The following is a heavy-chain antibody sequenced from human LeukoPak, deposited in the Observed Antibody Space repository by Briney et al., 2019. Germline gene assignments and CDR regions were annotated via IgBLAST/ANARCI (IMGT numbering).Heavy chain of an antibody. CDR3: ARGFLYYYDSSGY. CDR2: INHSGST. V-gene: IGHV4-34*01. Sequence: PSETLSLTCAVYGGSFSGYYWSWIRQPPGKGLEWIGEINHSGSTNYNPSLKSRVTISVDTSKNQFSLKLSSVTAADTAVYYCARGFLYYYDSSGYWGQGTLVTVSS. D-gene: IGHD3-22*01. CDR1: GGSFSGYY. J-gene: IGHJ4*02.